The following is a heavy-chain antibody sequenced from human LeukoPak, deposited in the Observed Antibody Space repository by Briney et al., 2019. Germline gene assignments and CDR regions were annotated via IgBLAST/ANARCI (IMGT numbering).Heavy chain of an antibody. Sequence: GGSLRLSCAVSGFRFDNYAMSWVRQAPGKGLDWVSTISATGDSTYYADSVKGRFTVSRDNSKNTVYLQLNNLSAEDTAVYYCYGEGYWGQGTLVTVSS. V-gene: IGHV3-23*01. CDR2: ISATGDST. J-gene: IGHJ4*02. CDR3: YGEGY. CDR1: GFRFDNYA. D-gene: IGHD4/OR15-4a*01.